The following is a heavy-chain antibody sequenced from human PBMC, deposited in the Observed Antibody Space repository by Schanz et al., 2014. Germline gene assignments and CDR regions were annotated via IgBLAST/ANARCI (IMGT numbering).Heavy chain of an antibody. CDR1: GFAFSSYS. Sequence: QLVGSGGGLIQPGGSLRLSCTASGFAFSSYSMNWVRQAPGKGPEWVAVIWSDGSTKYYADSVKGRFTISRDNSKNTLYLQMNSLRADGTAVYFCARAHGNNWYGKGLDYWGQGTQVTVSS. CDR3: ARAHGNNWYGKGLDY. V-gene: IGHV3-33*08. CDR2: IWSDGSTK. J-gene: IGHJ4*02. D-gene: IGHD1-1*01.